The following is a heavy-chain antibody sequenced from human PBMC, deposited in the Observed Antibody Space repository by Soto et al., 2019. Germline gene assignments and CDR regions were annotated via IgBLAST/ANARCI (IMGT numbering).Heavy chain of an antibody. V-gene: IGHV3-23*01. CDR1: GFTFSSYA. CDR2: ISGSGGST. D-gene: IGHD2-2*02. CDR3: AKYPSKLYCSSTSCYKDWFDP. Sequence: HPGGSLRLSCAASGFTFSSYAMSWVRQAPGKGLEWVSAISGSGGSTYYADSVKGRFTISRDNSKNTLYLQMNSLRAEDTAVYYCAKYPSKLYCSSTSCYKDWFDPWGQGTLVTVSS. J-gene: IGHJ5*02.